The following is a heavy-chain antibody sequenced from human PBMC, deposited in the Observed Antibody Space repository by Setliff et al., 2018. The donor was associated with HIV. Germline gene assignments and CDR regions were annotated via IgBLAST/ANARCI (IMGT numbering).Heavy chain of an antibody. J-gene: IGHJ5*02. V-gene: IGHV1-69*13. CDR3: ARGFEVESSGWFDP. Sequence: ASVKVSCKISGYTLTELSIHWVRQAPGQGLEWMGGIIPIFGTTNYAPKFQGRVTITADESTSTAYMEPSSLKSEDTAVYYCARGFEVESSGWFDPWGQGTLVTVSS. D-gene: IGHD3-9*01. CDR1: GYTLTELS. CDR2: IIPIFGTT.